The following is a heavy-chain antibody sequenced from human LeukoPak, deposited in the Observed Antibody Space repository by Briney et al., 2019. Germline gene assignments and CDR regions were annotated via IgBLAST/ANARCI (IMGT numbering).Heavy chain of an antibody. D-gene: IGHD3-10*01. Sequence: ASVKVSCKASGYTFTGYYMHWVRQAPGQGLEWMGWINPNSGGTNYAQKFQGWVTMTRDTSISTAYMELSRLRSDDTAVYYCARGPDMITMVRGVHGLDPWGQGTLVTVSS. CDR2: INPNSGGT. J-gene: IGHJ5*02. CDR1: GYTFTGYY. CDR3: ARGPDMITMVRGVHGLDP. V-gene: IGHV1-2*04.